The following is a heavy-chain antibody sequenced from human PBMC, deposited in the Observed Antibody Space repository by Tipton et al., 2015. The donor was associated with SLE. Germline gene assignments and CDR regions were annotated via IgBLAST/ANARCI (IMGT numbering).Heavy chain of an antibody. CDR2: IYYSGRT. V-gene: IGHV4-39*07. D-gene: IGHD6-13*01. CDR1: GGSISSSSYY. Sequence: TLSLTCTVSGGSISSSSYYWGWIRQPPGQGLEGVGRIYYSGRTYYNPSHKSRVTISVDTSKNQFSLKLSSVTAADTAVYYCARVGFSIAAAGTYAFDIWGQGTMVTVSS. J-gene: IGHJ3*02. CDR3: ARVGFSIAAAGTYAFDI.